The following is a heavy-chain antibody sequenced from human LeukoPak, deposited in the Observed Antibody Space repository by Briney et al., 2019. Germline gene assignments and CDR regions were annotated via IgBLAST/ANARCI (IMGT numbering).Heavy chain of an antibody. V-gene: IGHV1-18*01. J-gene: IGHJ4*02. D-gene: IGHD3-3*01. CDR2: ISAYNGNT. CDR1: GYTFTSYG. CDR3: ARDSTSFTIFGVVTSDY. Sequence: ASVKVSCKASGYTFTSYGISWVRQAPGQGLELMGWISAYNGNTNYAQKLQGRVTMTTDTSTSTAYMELRSLRSDDTAVYYCARDSTSFTIFGVVTSDYWGQGTLVTVSS.